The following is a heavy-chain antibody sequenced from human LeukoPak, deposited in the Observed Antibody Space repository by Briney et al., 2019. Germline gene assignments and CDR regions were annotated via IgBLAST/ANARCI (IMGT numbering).Heavy chain of an antibody. CDR2: INAGNGNT. Sequence: GASVKVSCKASGYTFTSYDMHWVRQAPGQRLDWMGLINAGNGNTKYSQEFQGRVTITRDTSASTAYMELSSLRSEDMAVYYCARGRRDSSSWYGNWFDPWGQGTLVTVSS. V-gene: IGHV1-3*03. D-gene: IGHD6-13*01. J-gene: IGHJ5*02. CDR1: GYTFTSYD. CDR3: ARGRRDSSSWYGNWFDP.